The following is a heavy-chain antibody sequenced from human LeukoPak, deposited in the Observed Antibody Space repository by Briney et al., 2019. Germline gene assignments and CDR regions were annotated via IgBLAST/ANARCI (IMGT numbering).Heavy chain of an antibody. J-gene: IGHJ4*02. CDR1: GGSFSGYY. CDR2: INHSGST. D-gene: IGHD4-17*01. CDR3: ARTLYGDYTAIDY. V-gene: IGHV4-34*01. Sequence: PSETLSLTCAVYGGSFSGYYWSWIRQPPGKGLEWIGEINHSGSTNYNPSLKSRVTISVDTSKNQFSLKLSSVTAADTAVYYCARTLYGDYTAIDYWGQGTLVTVSS.